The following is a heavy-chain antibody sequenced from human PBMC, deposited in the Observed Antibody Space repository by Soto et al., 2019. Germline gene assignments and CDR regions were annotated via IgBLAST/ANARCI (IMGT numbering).Heavy chain of an antibody. J-gene: IGHJ3*02. CDR3: ASTIFGVDDTPGAFDI. V-gene: IGHV1-69*02. CDR2: IIPILGIA. D-gene: IGHD3-3*01. Sequence: FPVKVYCKGAGGRFSRYTISWVRHEPGQGLEWMGRIIPILGIANYAQKFQGRVTITADKSTSTAYMELSSLRSEDTAVYYCASTIFGVDDTPGAFDIRGQGTMVTVSS. CDR1: GGRFSRYT.